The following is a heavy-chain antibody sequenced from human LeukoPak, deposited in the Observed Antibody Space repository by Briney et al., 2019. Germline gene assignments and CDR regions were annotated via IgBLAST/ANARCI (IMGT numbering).Heavy chain of an antibody. J-gene: IGHJ5*02. V-gene: IGHV4-59*01. CDR1: GGSISSYY. Sequence: PSETLSLTCTVSGGSISSYYWSWIRQPPGKGLEWIGYIYYSGSTNYKSSLKSRVTISVDTSKNQFSLKLSSVTAADTAVYYCARRIVVPAAMSRPNWFDPWGQGTLVTVSS. D-gene: IGHD2-2*01. CDR2: IYYSGST. CDR3: ARRIVVPAAMSRPNWFDP.